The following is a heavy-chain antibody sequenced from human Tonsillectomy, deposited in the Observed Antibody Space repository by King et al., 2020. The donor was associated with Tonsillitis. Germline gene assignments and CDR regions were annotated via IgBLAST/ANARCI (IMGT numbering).Heavy chain of an antibody. CDR3: ARVLGLKSLGICDI. J-gene: IGHJ3*02. CDR1: GGTFENYA. V-gene: IGHV1-69*01. CDR2: IIPMFDSA. D-gene: IGHD1-14*01. Sequence: VQLVESGAEVKKPGASVKISCKTSGGTFENYAISWVRQAPGQGLEWMGGIIPMFDSASYAQDFQGKVTITADESTGTAYFELSRLRPEHTSIYYCARVLGLKSLGICDIWGQGTVVPVPS.